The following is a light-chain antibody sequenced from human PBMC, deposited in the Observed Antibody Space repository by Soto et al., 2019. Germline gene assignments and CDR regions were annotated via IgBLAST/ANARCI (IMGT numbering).Light chain of an antibody. J-gene: IGLJ1*01. Sequence: QSALTQPPSASGTPGQRVIISCSGSSSNIGGNYVYWYQQFPGTAPKLLIHTNDQRHSGVPDRFSGSKSDTSASLAISGLRSEDEADYYCAAWDDSLNGYVFGTVTKLTVL. CDR2: TND. V-gene: IGLV1-47*02. CDR1: SSNIGGNY. CDR3: AAWDDSLNGYV.